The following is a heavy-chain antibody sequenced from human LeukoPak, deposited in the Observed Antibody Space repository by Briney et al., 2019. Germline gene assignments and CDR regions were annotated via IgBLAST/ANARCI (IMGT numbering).Heavy chain of an antibody. J-gene: IGHJ4*02. CDR1: GYTFTSYD. V-gene: IGHV1-8*01. D-gene: IGHD2-2*01. CDR2: MNPNSGNT. CDR3: AMVPAAMVLSFYFDY. Sequence: ASVKVSCKASGYTFTSYDINWVRQATGQGLGWVGWMNPNSGNTGYAQKFQGRVTMTRNNSLSTAYMELSSLRSEDTAVYYCAMVPAAMVLSFYFDYWGQGTLVTVSS.